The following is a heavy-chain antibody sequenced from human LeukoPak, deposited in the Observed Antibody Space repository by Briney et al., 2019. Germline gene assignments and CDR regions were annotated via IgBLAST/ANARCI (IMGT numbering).Heavy chain of an antibody. CDR2: IYYSGST. V-gene: IGHV4-61*01. CDR1: GGSISSSSYY. Sequence: KPSETLSLTCTVSGGSISSSSYYWSWIRQPPGKGLEWIGFIYYSGSTNYNPSLKSRVTISVDTSKNQFSLKLSSVTAADTAVYYCARGRYSSSWYYFDYWGQGTLVTVSS. CDR3: ARGRYSSSWYYFDY. J-gene: IGHJ4*02. D-gene: IGHD6-13*01.